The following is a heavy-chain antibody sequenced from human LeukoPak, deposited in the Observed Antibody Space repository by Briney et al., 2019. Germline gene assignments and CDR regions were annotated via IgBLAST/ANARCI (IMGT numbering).Heavy chain of an antibody. CDR2: IVPIFGKT. CDR3: ARGWGIPAPISWFDP. V-gene: IGHV1-69*05. D-gene: IGHD2-2*01. Sequence: PVKVSCKASGGSFSSNIIGWVRQAPGQGLEWMGGIVPIFGKTKYAQKFQGRVTITTDESSSTAYMELSSLRSDDTAIYYCARGWGIPAPISWFDPWGQGTLVTVSS. CDR1: GGSFSSNI. J-gene: IGHJ5*02.